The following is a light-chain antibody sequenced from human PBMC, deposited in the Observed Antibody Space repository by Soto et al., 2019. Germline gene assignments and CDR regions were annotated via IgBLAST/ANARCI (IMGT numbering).Light chain of an antibody. V-gene: IGKV1-5*01. Sequence: DIKMTLSPFILSAAVGDRVTITCRARASMSDCLAWYQQKPGKAPKLLIYAASSLQSGVPSRFSGSGSGTEFTLTISSLQPDDFATYYCQHYNSYSEAFGQGTKVDTK. J-gene: IGKJ1*01. CDR1: ASMSDC. CDR2: AAS. CDR3: QHYNSYSEA.